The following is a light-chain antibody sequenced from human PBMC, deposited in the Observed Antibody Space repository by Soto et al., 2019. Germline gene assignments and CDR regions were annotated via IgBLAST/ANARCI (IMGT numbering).Light chain of an antibody. CDR2: DVS. CDR3: QQYNNWPFS. Sequence: EIVFTQSPATLSLSPGERATLSCRAGQGVTTIFAWYQQKSGQSPRLLIYDVSTRATGVPARFSGTGSETDFTLTISGLQSDDSAVYFCQQYNNWPFSFGQGTRLEIK. CDR1: QGVTTI. J-gene: IGKJ5*01. V-gene: IGKV3-15*01.